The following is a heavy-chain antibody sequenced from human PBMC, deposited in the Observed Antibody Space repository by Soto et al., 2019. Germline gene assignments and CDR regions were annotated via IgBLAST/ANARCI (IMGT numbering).Heavy chain of an antibody. CDR3: ARAMVRGVTHSIVYYYYGMDV. D-gene: IGHD3-10*01. V-gene: IGHV3-30-3*01. CDR2: ISYDGSNK. CDR1: GFTFSSYA. J-gene: IGHJ6*02. Sequence: GGSLRLSCAASGFTFSSYAMHWVRQAPGKGLEWVAVISYDGSNKYYADSVKGRFTISRDNSKNTLYLQMNSLRAEDTAVYYCARAMVRGVTHSIVYYYYGMDVWGQGTTVTVSS.